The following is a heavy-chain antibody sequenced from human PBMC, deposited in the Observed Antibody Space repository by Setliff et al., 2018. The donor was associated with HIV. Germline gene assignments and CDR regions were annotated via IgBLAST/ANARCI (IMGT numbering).Heavy chain of an antibody. CDR1: GGSISSYY. D-gene: IGHD6-19*01. CDR3: ARVSVDSSGWYGQKSDPKDAFDI. V-gene: IGHV4-4*07. J-gene: IGHJ3*02. Sequence: SETLSLTCTVSGGSISSYYWSWIRQPAGKGLEWIGRIYTSGSTNSHPSLKSRVTMSVDTSKNQFSLKLSSVTAADTAVYYCARVSVDSSGWYGQKSDPKDAFDIWGQGTMVTVSS. CDR2: IYTSGST.